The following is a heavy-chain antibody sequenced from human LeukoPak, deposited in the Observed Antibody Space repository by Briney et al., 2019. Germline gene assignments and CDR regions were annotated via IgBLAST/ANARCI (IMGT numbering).Heavy chain of an antibody. V-gene: IGHV1-2*02. D-gene: IGHD4-17*01. CDR3: ARDTEA. CDR1: GYIFTGYY. J-gene: IGHJ5*02. CDR2: INPNSGAT. Sequence: ASVKVSCKAPGYIFTGYYMHWVRQAPGQGLEWMGWINPNSGATNYAQKFQGRVTMTRDTSISTAYMELSRLRSDDTAVFYCARDTEAWGQGTLVTVSS.